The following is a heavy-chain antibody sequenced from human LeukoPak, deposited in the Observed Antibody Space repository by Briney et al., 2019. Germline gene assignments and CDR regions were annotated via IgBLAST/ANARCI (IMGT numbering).Heavy chain of an antibody. CDR1: VYTFTYYF. Sequence: GASVNVSLKASVYTFTYYFMHWVRQAPAQGLEWMGWISPNSGDTHYAQRFQGRVTMTRDTPISTSHMELSTLRSDDTAAYYCARNYRHNSTYFDFSGPGTLGTVSS. J-gene: IGHJ4*02. CDR2: ISPNSGDT. D-gene: IGHD1-7*01. CDR3: ARNYRHNSTYFDF. V-gene: IGHV1-2*02.